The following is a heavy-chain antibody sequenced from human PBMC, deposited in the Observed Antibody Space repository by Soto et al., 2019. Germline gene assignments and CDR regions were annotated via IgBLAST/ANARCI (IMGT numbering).Heavy chain of an antibody. J-gene: IGHJ6*02. CDR3: VKDQGVLWFGYYGMDV. D-gene: IGHD3-10*01. CDR1: GFTFSSYA. Sequence: GGSLRLSCAASGFTFSSYAMSWVRQAPGKGLEWVSAISGSGGSTYYADSVKGRFTISRDNSKNTLYLQMNSLRAEDTAVYYCVKDQGVLWFGYYGMDVWGQETTITVSS. V-gene: IGHV3-23*01. CDR2: ISGSGGST.